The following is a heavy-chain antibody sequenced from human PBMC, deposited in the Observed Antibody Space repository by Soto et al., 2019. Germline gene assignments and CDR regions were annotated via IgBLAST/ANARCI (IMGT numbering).Heavy chain of an antibody. CDR2: INPNSGGT. CDR3: AREYSGGQSSSSEFDY. J-gene: IGHJ4*02. Sequence: ASVKVSCKASGYTFTGYYMHWVRQAPGQGLEWMGWINPNSGGTNYAQKFQGRVTMTRDTSISTAYMELSRLRSDDTAVYYCAREYSGGQSSSSEFDYWGQGTMVTVSA. D-gene: IGHD6-6*01. CDR1: GYTFTGYY. V-gene: IGHV1-2*02.